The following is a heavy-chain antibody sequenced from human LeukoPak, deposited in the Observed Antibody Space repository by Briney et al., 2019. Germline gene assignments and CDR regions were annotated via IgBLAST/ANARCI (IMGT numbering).Heavy chain of an antibody. CDR2: ISSSSSYI. J-gene: IGHJ5*02. CDR1: GFTFSSYS. Sequence: PGGSLRLSCAASGFTFSSYSMNWVRQAPGKGLEWVSSISSSSSYIYYADSVKGRFTISRDNAKNSLYLQMNSLRAEDTAVYYCAREGCSGGSCYLYWFDPWGQGTLVTVSS. D-gene: IGHD2-15*01. V-gene: IGHV3-21*01. CDR3: AREGCSGGSCYLYWFDP.